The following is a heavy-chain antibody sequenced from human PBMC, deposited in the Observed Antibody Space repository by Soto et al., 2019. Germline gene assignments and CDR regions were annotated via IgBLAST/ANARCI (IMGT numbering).Heavy chain of an antibody. CDR1: GGSIRSSNSY. CDR2: IFYSGTT. CDR3: GRHPGYRPFDP. J-gene: IGHJ5*02. V-gene: IGHV4-39*01. D-gene: IGHD5-12*01. Sequence: QLHLQESCPGLVKPSETLSLTCTVSGGSIRSSNSYWGWIRQPPGKGLEWIGCIFYSGTTYYNPSLKSRVTISLDTSKNQFSLKLSSVTAADTAVYYCGRHPGYRPFDPWGQGTLVTVSS.